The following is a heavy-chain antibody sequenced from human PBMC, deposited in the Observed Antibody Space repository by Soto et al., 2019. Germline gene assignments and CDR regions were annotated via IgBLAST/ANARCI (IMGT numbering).Heavy chain of an antibody. CDR2: ISGSGGST. D-gene: IGHD5-18*01. CDR3: ATPPDTAMVTDYYYYGMDV. J-gene: IGHJ6*02. CDR1: GFTFSSYA. V-gene: IGHV3-23*01. Sequence: PGGSLRVSCAASGFTFSSYAMSWVRQAPGKGLEWVSAISGSGGSTYYADSVKGRFTISRDNSKNTLYLQMNSLRAEDTAVYYCATPPDTAMVTDYYYYGMDVWGQGTTVTVSS.